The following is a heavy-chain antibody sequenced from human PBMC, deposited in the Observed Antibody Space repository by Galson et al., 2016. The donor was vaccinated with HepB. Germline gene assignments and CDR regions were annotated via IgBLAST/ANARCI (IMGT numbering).Heavy chain of an antibody. CDR1: GFTFSSYW. D-gene: IGHD6-19*01. V-gene: IGHV3-74*01. CDR3: AKKSLVAGTATYVFDN. Sequence: SLRLSCAASGFTFSSYWMHWVRQAPGKGLVWVSRINSVESNTNYADSVKGRFTISRDNAKNTLYLQMNSLRADDTAVYYCAKKSLVAGTATYVFDNWGQGTLVTVSS. CDR2: INSVESNT. J-gene: IGHJ4*02.